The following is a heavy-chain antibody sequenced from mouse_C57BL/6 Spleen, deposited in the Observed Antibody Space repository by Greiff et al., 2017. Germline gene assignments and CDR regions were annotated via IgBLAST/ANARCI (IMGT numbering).Heavy chain of an antibody. CDR1: GYAFSSSW. J-gene: IGHJ3*01. Sequence: QVQLQQSGPELVKPGASVKISCKASGYAFSSSWMNWVKQRPGTGLEWIGRIYPGDGDTNYNGKFKGKATLTADKSSSTAYMQLSSLTSEDSAVYFCAREDYYGFAYWGQGTLVTVSA. V-gene: IGHV1-82*01. CDR3: AREDYYGFAY. D-gene: IGHD1-1*01. CDR2: IYPGDGDT.